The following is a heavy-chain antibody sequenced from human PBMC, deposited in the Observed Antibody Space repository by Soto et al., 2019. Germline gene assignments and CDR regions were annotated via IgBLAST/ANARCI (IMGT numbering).Heavy chain of an antibody. V-gene: IGHV4-59*01. J-gene: IGHJ5*02. Sequence: PSETLSLTCTVSGGSISSYYWSWIRQPPGKGLEWIGYIYYSGSTNYNPSLKSRVTISVDTSKNQFSLKLSSVTAADTAVYYCARPVAANWFDPWGQGTLVTVSS. CDR1: GGSISSYY. CDR3: ARPVAANWFDP. CDR2: IYYSGST. D-gene: IGHD2-15*01.